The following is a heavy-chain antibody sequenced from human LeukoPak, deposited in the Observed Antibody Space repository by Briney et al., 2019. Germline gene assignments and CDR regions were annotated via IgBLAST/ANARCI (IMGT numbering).Heavy chain of an antibody. Sequence: ASVKVSCKAVGYTFTDYYVHWVRQAPGQRLEWMGRINPNSGGTNYAQQFKGRVSMTADTSISTAYMELERLTSDDAAVYLCSRGHRSIGRWDAGYDFDSWGQGTLVTVSS. D-gene: IGHD1-26*01. CDR2: INPNSGGT. CDR1: GYTFTDYY. CDR3: SRGHRSIGRWDAGYDFDS. V-gene: IGHV1-2*06. J-gene: IGHJ4*01.